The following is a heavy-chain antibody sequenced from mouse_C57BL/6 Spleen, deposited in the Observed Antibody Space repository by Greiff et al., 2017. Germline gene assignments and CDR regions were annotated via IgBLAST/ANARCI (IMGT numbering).Heavy chain of an antibody. V-gene: IGHV8-8*01. CDR1: GFSLSTFGMG. D-gene: IGHD2-14*01. J-gene: IGHJ4*01. CDR3: ARVLRRYYAMDY. CDR2: IWWDDDN. Sequence: QVTLKESGPGILQPSQTLSLTCSFSGFSLSTFGMGVGWIRQPSGKGLEWLAHIWWDDDNSYNPALKIRLTISKDTSKNQIVLKIANVDTADTATYYCARVLRRYYAMDYWGQGTSVTVSS.